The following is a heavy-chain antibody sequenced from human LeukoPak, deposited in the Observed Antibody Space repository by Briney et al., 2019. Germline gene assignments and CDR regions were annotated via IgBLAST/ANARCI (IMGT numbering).Heavy chain of an antibody. J-gene: IGHJ4*02. CDR3: AKDASPYSTYPVRSFDS. V-gene: IGHV3-23*01. CDR2: ISGDAITT. D-gene: IGHD3-3*01. Sequence: GGSLRLSCTASGFSFRTYIMAWVRQVPGKGLEWISAISGDAITTYYAVPVKGRFTISRDNFRNTLSLQMDSLRADDSAVYYCAKDASPYSTYPVRSFDSWGQGTLVTVSS. CDR1: GFSFRTYI.